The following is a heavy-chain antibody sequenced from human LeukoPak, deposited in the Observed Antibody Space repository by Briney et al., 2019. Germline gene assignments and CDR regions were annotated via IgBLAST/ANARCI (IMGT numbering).Heavy chain of an antibody. V-gene: IGHV3-7*03. D-gene: IGHD5-18*01. Sequence: GGSLRLSCAASGFTFSSYWMSWVRQAPGKGLEWVANIKQDGSEKYYVDSVKGRFTISRDNAKNSLYLQMHSLRAEDTAVYYCARAADTAMVVSWFDPWGQGTLVTVSS. CDR1: GFTFSSYW. CDR3: ARAADTAMVVSWFDP. CDR2: IKQDGSEK. J-gene: IGHJ5*02.